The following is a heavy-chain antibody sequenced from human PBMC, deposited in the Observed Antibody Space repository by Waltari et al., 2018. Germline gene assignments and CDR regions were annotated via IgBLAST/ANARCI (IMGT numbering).Heavy chain of an antibody. CDR3: AGDMTYSSGWYGAFDY. J-gene: IGHJ4*02. D-gene: IGHD6-19*01. V-gene: IGHV3-33*01. CDR2: IWYDGSNK. Sequence: QVQLVESGGGVVQPGRSLRLSCAASGFTFRSYGMHWVRQAPGKGLEWVAVIWYDGSNKYYADSGKGRFTISRDNSKNTLYLQMNSLIAEDTAVYDCAGDMTYSSGWYGAFDYWGQGTLVTVSS. CDR1: GFTFRSYG.